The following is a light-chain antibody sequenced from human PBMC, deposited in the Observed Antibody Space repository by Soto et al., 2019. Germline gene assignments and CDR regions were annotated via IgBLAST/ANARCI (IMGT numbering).Light chain of an antibody. CDR2: AAS. CDR1: QGISID. CDR3: QKYNTAPLT. Sequence: DVQMTQSPSSLSASVGDRVTITCRASQGISIDLAWYQQKSGKVPKLLIYAASTLQSGVPSRFSGGGSGTEFHLPNSSLQAEDVGTYYCQKYNTAPLTFGPGTKVDIK. V-gene: IGKV1-27*01. J-gene: IGKJ3*01.